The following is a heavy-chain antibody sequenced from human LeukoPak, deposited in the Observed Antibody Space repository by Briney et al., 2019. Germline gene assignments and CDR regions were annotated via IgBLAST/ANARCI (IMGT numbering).Heavy chain of an antibody. J-gene: IGHJ4*02. D-gene: IGHD3-16*02. V-gene: IGHV3-23*01. CDR1: GFTFNSFA. Sequence: GGSLRLPCAASGFTFNSFAMNWVRQAPGKGLEWVSSISGSDGTSHYADFVKGRFTISRDNSKNTLYLQMNSLRAEDTAAYYCAKSLGVGGCTRYKGFDQWGQGTLVVVSS. CDR2: ISGSDGTS. CDR3: AKSLGVGGCTRYKGFDQ.